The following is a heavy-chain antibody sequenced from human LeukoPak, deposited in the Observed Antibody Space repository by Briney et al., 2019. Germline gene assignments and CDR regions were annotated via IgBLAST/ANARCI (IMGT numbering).Heavy chain of an antibody. V-gene: IGHV4-34*01. CDR2: INHSGII. CDR1: GESFSGYF. CDR3: ARAPGTVAIDY. D-gene: IGHD5-12*01. Sequence: SETLSLTCAVYGESFSGYFWTWIRQPPGKGLEWIGEINHSGIINYNPFLKSRVTISVDTSKNQFSLKVTSLTAADTAVYYCARAPGTVAIDYWGQGTLVSVSS. J-gene: IGHJ4*02.